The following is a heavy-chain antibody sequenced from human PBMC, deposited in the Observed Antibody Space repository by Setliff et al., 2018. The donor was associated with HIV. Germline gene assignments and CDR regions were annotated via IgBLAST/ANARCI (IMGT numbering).Heavy chain of an antibody. CDR2: ISPHNGNT. CDR1: GYIFTNQY. D-gene: IGHD1-1*01. CDR3: AKGYTWSVVGALDV. J-gene: IGHJ3*01. Sequence: ASVKVSCKASGYIFTNQYITWVRQAPGQGLEWMGWISPHNGNTKYGEKFQARVTMTADTPTTAAYMELRSLTSDDTAMYYCAKGYTWSVVGALDVWGQGTRVTVSS. V-gene: IGHV1-18*01.